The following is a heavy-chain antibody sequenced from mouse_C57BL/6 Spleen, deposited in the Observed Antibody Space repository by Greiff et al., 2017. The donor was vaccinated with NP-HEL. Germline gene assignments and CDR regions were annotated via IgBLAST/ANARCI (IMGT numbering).Heavy chain of an antibody. J-gene: IGHJ3*01. Sequence: VQLQQSGAELVKPGASVKLSCKASGYTFTSYWMQWVKQRPGQGLEWIGEIDPSDSYTNYNQKFKGKATLTVDTSSSTAYMQLSSLTSEDSAVYYCARETYSNYEAWFAYWGQGTLVTVSA. CDR1: GYTFTSYW. CDR2: IDPSDSYT. V-gene: IGHV1-50*01. CDR3: ARETYSNYEAWFAY. D-gene: IGHD2-5*01.